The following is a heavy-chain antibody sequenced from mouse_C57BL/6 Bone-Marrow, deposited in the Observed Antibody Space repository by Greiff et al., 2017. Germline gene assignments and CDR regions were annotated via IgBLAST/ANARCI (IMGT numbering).Heavy chain of an antibody. J-gene: IGHJ2*01. CDR1: GYTFTSYW. D-gene: IGHD1-1*01. Sequence: VQLQQPGTELVKPGASVKLSCKASGYTFTSYWMHWVKQRPGQGLEWIGNINPSNGGTNYNEKFKSKATLTVDKSSSTAYMQLSSLTSEDAAVYYCARSNYYGSSFVYYFDYWGQGTTLTVSS. V-gene: IGHV1-53*01. CDR3: ARSNYYGSSFVYYFDY. CDR2: INPSNGGT.